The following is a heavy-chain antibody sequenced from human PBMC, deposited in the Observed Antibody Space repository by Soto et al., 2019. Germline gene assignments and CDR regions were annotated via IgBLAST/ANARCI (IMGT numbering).Heavy chain of an antibody. CDR3: ARGRYYYDRSGPKTGVVDY. CDR1: GGTFSSYA. Sequence: SVKVSCKASGGTFSSYAISWVRQAPGQGLEWMGGIIPIFGTANYAQKFQGRVTITADESTSTAYMELRSLRSEDTAVYYCARGRYYYDRSGPKTGVVDYWGQGTLVTVYS. CDR2: IIPIFGTA. D-gene: IGHD3-22*01. V-gene: IGHV1-69*13. J-gene: IGHJ4*02.